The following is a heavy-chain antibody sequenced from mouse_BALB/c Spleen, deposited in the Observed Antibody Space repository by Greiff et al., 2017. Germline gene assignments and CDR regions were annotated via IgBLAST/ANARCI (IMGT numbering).Heavy chain of an antibody. J-gene: IGHJ4*01. CDR3: ASPYYGNARGYAMDY. CDR2: INSNGGST. V-gene: IGHV5-6-3*01. D-gene: IGHD2-10*01. Sequence: EVQVVESGGGLVQPGGSLKLSCAASGFTFSSYGMSWVRQTPDKRLELVATINSNGGSTYYPDSVKGRFTISRDNAKNTLYLQMSSLKSEDTAMYYCASPYYGNARGYAMDYWGQGTSVTVSS. CDR1: GFTFSSYG.